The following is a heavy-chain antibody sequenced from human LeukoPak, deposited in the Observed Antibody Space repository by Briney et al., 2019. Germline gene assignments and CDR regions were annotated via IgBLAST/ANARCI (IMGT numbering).Heavy chain of an antibody. CDR1: GGSISGTNW. J-gene: IGHJ4*02. Sequence: PSETLSLTCDVSGGSISGTNWWSWVRQPPGQGLEWIGEISLRGLTNYNPSLRSRLTMSLDESKNQVSLNLTSVTAADTAVYYCSRESGPFSPLGFWGQGTLVSVHS. D-gene: IGHD1-26*01. CDR3: SRESGPFSPLGF. V-gene: IGHV4-4*02. CDR2: ISLRGLT.